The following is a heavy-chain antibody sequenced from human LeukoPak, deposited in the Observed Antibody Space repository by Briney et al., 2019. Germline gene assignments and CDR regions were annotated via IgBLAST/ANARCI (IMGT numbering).Heavy chain of an antibody. CDR3: ARGAGGVIDFDY. D-gene: IGHD3-10*01. Sequence: ASVKVSCKASGYTFASYDINWVRQATGQGLEWMGWMNPNSGNTGYAQKFQGRVTMTRNTSISTAYMELSSLRSEDTAVYYCARGAGGVIDFDYWGQGTLVTVSS. CDR2: MNPNSGNT. CDR1: GYTFASYD. J-gene: IGHJ4*02. V-gene: IGHV1-8*01.